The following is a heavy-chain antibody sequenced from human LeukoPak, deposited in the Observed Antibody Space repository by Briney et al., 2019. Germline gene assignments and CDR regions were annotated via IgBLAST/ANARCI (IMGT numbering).Heavy chain of an antibody. D-gene: IGHD3-9*01. J-gene: IGHJ4*02. V-gene: IGHV4-59*01. Sequence: SETLSLTCTVSGGTISSYYWNWFRQPPGKGLEWIGDIYYSGRTNNNPSLKSRGTISVDTSNNQFSLKLSSVTAADTAVYYCARQYPYDILTGPSFDYWGQGPLVTVSS. CDR3: ARQYPYDILTGPSFDY. CDR1: GGTISSYY. CDR2: IYYSGRT.